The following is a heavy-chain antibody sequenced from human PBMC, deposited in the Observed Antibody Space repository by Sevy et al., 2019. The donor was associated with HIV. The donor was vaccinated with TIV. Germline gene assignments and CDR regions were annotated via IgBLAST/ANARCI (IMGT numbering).Heavy chain of an antibody. D-gene: IGHD6-6*01. CDR1: GDSISSYY. V-gene: IGHV4-59*01. CDR2: IFYNGIT. J-gene: IGHJ6*02. CDR3: ARSIAAPRGMDV. Sequence: SETLSLTCTVSGDSISSYYWSWIRQPPGKGLEWIGYIFYNGITNYNPSLKRRVTISVDTSKNQFSLKLSSVTASDTAVYYCARSIAAPRGMDVWGQWTTVTVSS.